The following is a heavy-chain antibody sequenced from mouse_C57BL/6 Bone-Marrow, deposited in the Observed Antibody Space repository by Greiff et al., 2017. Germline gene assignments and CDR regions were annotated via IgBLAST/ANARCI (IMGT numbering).Heavy chain of an antibody. CDR2: IDPENGDT. CDR1: GFNIKDYY. J-gene: IGHJ2*01. CDR3: TTVYYYGSSPYYFDY. D-gene: IGHD1-1*01. Sequence: VQLKESGAELVRPGASVKLSCTASGFNIKDYYMHWVKQRPEQGLEWIGWIDPENGDTEYASKFQGKATITADTSSNTAYLQLSSLTSEDTAVYYCTTVYYYGSSPYYFDYWGQGTTLTVSS. V-gene: IGHV14-4*01.